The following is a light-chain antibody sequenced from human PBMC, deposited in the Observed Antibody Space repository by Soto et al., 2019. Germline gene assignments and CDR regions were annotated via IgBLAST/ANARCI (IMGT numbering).Light chain of an antibody. CDR2: DVT. V-gene: IGLV2-11*01. CDR1: SSDVGVSRS. CDR3: CSYEGRFF. Sequence: QSVLTQPRSVSGSPGQSVTISCTGTSSDVGVSRSVSWYQQHPGKAPKLIISDVTKRPSGVPYRFSGSKSGNTASLTISGLQAADEADYYCCSYEGRFFFRTGTKVTVL. J-gene: IGLJ1*01.